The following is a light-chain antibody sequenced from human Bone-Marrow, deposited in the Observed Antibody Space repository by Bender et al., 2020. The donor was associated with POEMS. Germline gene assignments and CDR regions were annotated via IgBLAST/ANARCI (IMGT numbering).Light chain of an antibody. J-gene: IGLJ2*01. CDR1: SSDVGGHDY. V-gene: IGLV2-14*01. CDR3: NSYTIYSTVI. Sequence: QSALTQPASVSGSPGQSITLSCTGSSSDVGGHDYVSWYQQYPGKSPKLLIYDVSLRPSGVSDRFSGSKSGNTASLTISGLQPEDEADYYCNSYTIYSTVIFGGGTRLTVL. CDR2: DVS.